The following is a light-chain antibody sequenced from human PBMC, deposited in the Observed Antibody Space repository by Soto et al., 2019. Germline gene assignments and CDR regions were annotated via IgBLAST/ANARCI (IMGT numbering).Light chain of an antibody. V-gene: IGKV1-5*01. CDR1: QSISSW. CDR2: DAS. Sequence: IQMTQSPSTLSASVGDRVTITCRASQSISSWLAWYQQKPGKAPKLLIYDASSLESGVPSRFSGSGSGTESTLTISSLQPDDFATYYCQQYNSYLWTFGQGTKVDIK. CDR3: QQYNSYLWT. J-gene: IGKJ1*01.